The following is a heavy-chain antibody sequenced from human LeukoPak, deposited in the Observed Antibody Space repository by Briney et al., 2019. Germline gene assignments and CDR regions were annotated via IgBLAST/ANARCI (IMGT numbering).Heavy chain of an antibody. V-gene: IGHV3-64D*06. J-gene: IGHJ4*02. Sequence: SGGSLRLSCLATGFALSTYAMHCVRQAPGKGLEHVSTISTDGRNTYYADSVKGRFTISRDTSKNTLYLQMSSLRGDDTAVYYCLKGSQGPIWQQLVPDHWGQGTQVTVSS. CDR2: ISTDGRNT. CDR3: LKGSQGPIWQQLVPDH. CDR1: GFALSTYA. D-gene: IGHD6-13*01.